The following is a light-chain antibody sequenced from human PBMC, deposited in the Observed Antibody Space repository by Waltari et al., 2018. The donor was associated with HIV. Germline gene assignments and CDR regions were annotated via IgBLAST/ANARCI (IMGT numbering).Light chain of an antibody. J-gene: IGLJ1*01. V-gene: IGLV3-1*01. CDR3: QAWDSSTEV. CDR2: QDT. Sequence: SYDLTQPPSVSVSPGQTASISCSGDKLGDKYVCWYQQKPGQSPVLVIYQDTKRPSGTPERFSGSNAGNTATLTISGTQAMDEADYYCQAWDSSTEVFGTGTKVTVL. CDR1: KLGDKY.